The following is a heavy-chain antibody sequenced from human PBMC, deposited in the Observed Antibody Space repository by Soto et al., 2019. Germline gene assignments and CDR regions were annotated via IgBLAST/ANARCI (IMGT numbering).Heavy chain of an antibody. D-gene: IGHD2-2*01. CDR2: TYYRCKWYN. CDR1: GASVTSDSTA. Sequence: SKTLSLTCAIPGASVTSDSTAWNLIREFPSRSLDRLGRTYYRCKWYNDYAVSVKSRITISPDTSKNQFSLQLSCVTPEDTAVYYCATDHIVGVPAAIIYYYGIDVWDQGSTGTVCS. J-gene: IGHJ6*02. CDR3: ATDHIVGVPAAIIYYYGIDV. V-gene: IGHV6-1*01.